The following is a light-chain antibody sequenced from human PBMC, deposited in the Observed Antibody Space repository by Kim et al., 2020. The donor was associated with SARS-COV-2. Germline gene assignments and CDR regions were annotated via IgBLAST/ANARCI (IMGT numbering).Light chain of an antibody. J-gene: IGKJ2*01. CDR3: QQYSRYPPT. CDR1: QDISTH. V-gene: IGKV1-16*02. CDR2: GAS. Sequence: DIEVTQSPSSLSASVGDRVTITCRASQDISTHMAWFQQRPGKAPKSLIYGASTLQSGVPSKFSGSGSGTDFTLTIISLQPEDFATYYCQQYSRYPPTFGQGTKLEI.